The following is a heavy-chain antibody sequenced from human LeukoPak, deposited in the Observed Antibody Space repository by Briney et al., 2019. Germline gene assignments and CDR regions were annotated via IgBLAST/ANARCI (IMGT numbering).Heavy chain of an antibody. V-gene: IGHV4-39*01. CDR2: IYYSGST. CDR1: GGSISSSSYY. Sequence: PSETLSLTCTVSGGSISSSSYYWGWLRQPPGKGLEWIGSIYYSGSTYYNPSLKSRVTISVDTSKNQFSLKLSSVTAADTAVYYCARRGAAAGTYGFDYWGQGTLVTVSS. CDR3: ARRGAAAGTYGFDY. D-gene: IGHD6-13*01. J-gene: IGHJ4*02.